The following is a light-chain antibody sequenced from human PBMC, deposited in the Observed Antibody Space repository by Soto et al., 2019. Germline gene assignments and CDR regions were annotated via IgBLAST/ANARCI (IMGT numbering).Light chain of an antibody. CDR1: SSDVGGYNS. J-gene: IGLJ3*02. V-gene: IGLV2-14*01. Sequence: QSALTQAASVSGSPGQSITISCTGTSSDVGGYNSVSWYQQHPGKAPKLMIYEVSNRPSGVSSRFSGSKSANTASLTISGLQAEDEADYYCSSYTGTSALLFGGGT. CDR2: EVS. CDR3: SSYTGTSALL.